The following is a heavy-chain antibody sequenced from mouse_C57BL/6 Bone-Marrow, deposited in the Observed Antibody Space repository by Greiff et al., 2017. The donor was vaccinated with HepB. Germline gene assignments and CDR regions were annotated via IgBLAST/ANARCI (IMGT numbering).Heavy chain of an antibody. V-gene: IGHV5-17*01. D-gene: IGHD2-14*01. CDR1: GFTFSDYG. J-gene: IGHJ3*01. CDR2: ISSGSSTI. Sequence: EVKLVESGGGLVKPGGSLKLSCAASGFTFSDYGMHWVRQAPEKGLEWVAYISSGSSTIYYADTVKGRFTISRDNAKNTLFLQMTSLRSEDKAMYYWAKAVLHGSRYDWFAYWGQGTLVTVSA. CDR3: AKAVLHGSRYDWFAY.